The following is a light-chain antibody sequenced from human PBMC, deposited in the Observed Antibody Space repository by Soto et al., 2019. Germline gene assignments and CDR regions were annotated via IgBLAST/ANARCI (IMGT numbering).Light chain of an antibody. CDR3: QQYNNWPRT. Sequence: DIVLTQSPGTLSLSPGERATLSCRASQSVSSNFAWYQQKPGQAPRLLIHGATTRATGIPARFSGSGSGTEFTLTISSLQSEDFAVYYCQQYNNWPRTFGQGAMVDVK. CDR2: GAT. J-gene: IGKJ1*01. CDR1: QSVSSN. V-gene: IGKV3-15*01.